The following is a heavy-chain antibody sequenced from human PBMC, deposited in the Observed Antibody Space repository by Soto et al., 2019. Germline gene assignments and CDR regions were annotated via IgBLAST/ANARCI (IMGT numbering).Heavy chain of an antibody. J-gene: IGHJ6*02. V-gene: IGHV3-30-3*01. CDR1: GFTFSSYA. CDR3: ARAGCDGGSCYTLVGLRYGMDV. CDR2: ISYDGSNK. Sequence: QVQLVESGGGVVQPGRSLRLSCAASGFTFSSYAMHWVRQAPGKGLEWVAVISYDGSNKYYADSVKGRFTISRDNSKNTLYLQMNRLRGEDTAVYYCARAGCDGGSCYTLVGLRYGMDVWGQGTTVSVSS. D-gene: IGHD2-15*01.